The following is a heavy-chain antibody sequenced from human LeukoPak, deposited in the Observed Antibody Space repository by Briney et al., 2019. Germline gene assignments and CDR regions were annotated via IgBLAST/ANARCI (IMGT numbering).Heavy chain of an antibody. CDR3: VTVTIGFVPY. V-gene: IGHV4-31*03. J-gene: IGHJ4*02. CDR1: GGSISSGGYY. Sequence: PSETLSLTCTVSGGSISSGGYYWSWIRQHPGKGLEWIGYIYYSGSTYYNPSLTSRVTISVDTSKNQFSLKLSSVTAADTAVYYCVTVTIGFVPYWGQGTLVTVSS. CDR2: IYYSGST. D-gene: IGHD4-17*01.